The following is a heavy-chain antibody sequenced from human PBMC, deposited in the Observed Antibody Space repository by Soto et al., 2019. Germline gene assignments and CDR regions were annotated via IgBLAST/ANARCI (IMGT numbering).Heavy chain of an antibody. CDR1: GFTFSSYG. Sequence: GGSLRLSCAASGFTFSSYGMHWVRQAPGKGLEWVAVIWYDGSNKYYADSVKGRFTISRDNSKNTLYQQMNSLRAEDTAVYYCARDAFASSGYDPYWGQGTLVTVSS. CDR3: ARDAFASSGYDPY. J-gene: IGHJ4*02. V-gene: IGHV3-33*01. D-gene: IGHD5-12*01. CDR2: IWYDGSNK.